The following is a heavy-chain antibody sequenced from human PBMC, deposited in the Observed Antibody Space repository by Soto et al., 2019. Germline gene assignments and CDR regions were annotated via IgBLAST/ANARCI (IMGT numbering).Heavy chain of an antibody. CDR1: GGSISSYY. V-gene: IGHV4-59*01. Sequence: QVQLQESGPGLVKPSETLSLTCTVSGGSISSYYWSWIRQPPGKGLEWIGYIDYSGSTNYNPSLSGRVTLSVDPSKNQFSLKLSSVTAADTAVYYCARVGETYGSGNWFDPWGQGTLVTVSS. CDR3: ARVGETYGSGNWFDP. D-gene: IGHD3-10*01. CDR2: IDYSGST. J-gene: IGHJ5*02.